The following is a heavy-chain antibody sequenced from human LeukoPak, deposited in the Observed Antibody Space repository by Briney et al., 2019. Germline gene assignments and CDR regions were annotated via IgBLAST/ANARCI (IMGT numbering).Heavy chain of an antibody. CDR2: IYTSGST. Sequence: SETLSLTCTVSGGSISSYYWSWIRQPAGKGLEWIGRIYTSGSTNYNPSLKSRVTMSVDTSKNQFSLKLSSVTAADTAVYYCAGEEYDFWSGYAHYWYFDLWGRGTLVTVSS. CDR1: GGSISSYY. D-gene: IGHD3-3*01. V-gene: IGHV4-4*07. J-gene: IGHJ2*01. CDR3: AGEEYDFWSGYAHYWYFDL.